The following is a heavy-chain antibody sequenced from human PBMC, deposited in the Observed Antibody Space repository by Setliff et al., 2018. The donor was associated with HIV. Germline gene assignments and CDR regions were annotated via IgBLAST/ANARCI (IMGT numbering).Heavy chain of an antibody. V-gene: IGHV3-30*02. D-gene: IGHD2-15*01. CDR3: ARDFRIIVPDVFDI. J-gene: IGHJ3*02. Sequence: GGSLRLSCAASGFIFSSYGMHWVRQAPGKGLEWVAFIRHDGSNKYYADSVKGRFTISRDNSKNTLYLQMNSVRAEDTAVYYCARDFRIIVPDVFDIWGRGTMVTVSS. CDR1: GFIFSSYG. CDR2: IRHDGSNK.